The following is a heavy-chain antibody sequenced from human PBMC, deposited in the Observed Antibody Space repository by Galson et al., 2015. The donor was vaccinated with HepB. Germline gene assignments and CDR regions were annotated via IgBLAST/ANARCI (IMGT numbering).Heavy chain of an antibody. CDR2: IWYDGSNK. CDR3: ARGRTTVMRTGIDY. Sequence: SLRLSCAASGFTFSSYDMHWVRQAPGKGLEWMAVIWYDGSNKYYADSVKGRLTISRDNSKNTLYLQMNSLRAEDTAVYYCARGRTTVMRTGIDYWGQGTLVTVSS. J-gene: IGHJ4*02. CDR1: GFTFSSYD. D-gene: IGHD4-11*01. V-gene: IGHV3-33*08.